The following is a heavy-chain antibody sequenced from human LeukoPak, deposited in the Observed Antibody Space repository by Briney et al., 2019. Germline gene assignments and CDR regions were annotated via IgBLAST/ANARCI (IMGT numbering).Heavy chain of an antibody. D-gene: IGHD5-12*01. CDR3: ARRMGSGYDFGY. CDR2: ISPQSGGT. CDR1: GYTFTGYY. Sequence: GASVKVSCKASGYTFTGYYMHWVRQAPGQGLEWMGWISPQSGGTNYAQKFQGRVTMTRDTSISTAYMELSSLRTDDTAVYYCARRMGSGYDFGYWGQGTLVTVSS. V-gene: IGHV1-2*02. J-gene: IGHJ4*02.